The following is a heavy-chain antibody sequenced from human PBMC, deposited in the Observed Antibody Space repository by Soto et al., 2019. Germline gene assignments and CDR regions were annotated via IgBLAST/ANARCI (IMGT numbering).Heavy chain of an antibody. CDR2: ISYDGSNK. Sequence: GGSLRLSCAASGFTFSSYGMHWVRQAPGKGLEWVAVISYDGSNKYYADSVKGRFTISRDNSKNTLYLQMNSLRAEDTAVYYCAIMATIPYPFDYWGQGTLVTVSS. D-gene: IGHD5-12*01. V-gene: IGHV3-30*03. J-gene: IGHJ4*02. CDR3: AIMATIPYPFDY. CDR1: GFTFSSYG.